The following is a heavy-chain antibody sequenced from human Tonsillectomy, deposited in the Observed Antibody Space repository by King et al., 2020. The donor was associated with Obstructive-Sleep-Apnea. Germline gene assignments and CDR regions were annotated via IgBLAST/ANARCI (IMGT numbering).Heavy chain of an antibody. J-gene: IGHJ4*02. CDR1: GGSISSYY. D-gene: IGHD3-22*01. V-gene: IGHV4-59*01. CDR2: IYYSGST. CDR3: ARVKFEDSSGYYYFDY. Sequence: VQLQESGPGLVKPSETLSLTCTVSGGSISSYYWSWIRQPPGKGLEWIGYIYYSGSTNYNPSLKSRVTISEDTSKNQFSLKLSDVTAADTAVYYCARVKFEDSSGYYYFDYWGQGTLVTVSS.